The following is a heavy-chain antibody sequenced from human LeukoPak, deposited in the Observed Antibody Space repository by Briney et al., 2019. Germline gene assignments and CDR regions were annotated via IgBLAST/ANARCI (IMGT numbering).Heavy chain of an antibody. D-gene: IGHD3-3*01. CDR1: GFTFSSYA. V-gene: IGHV3-23*01. J-gene: IGHJ4*02. Sequence: GGSLRLSCAASGFTFSSYAMSWVRQAPGKGLEWVSGISSSGGRTYYADSVKGRLNVSRDNSKNTLFLQMNSLRAEDTAIYYCAKLLVLRFLEGSFDYWGQGTLVTVSS. CDR2: ISSSGGRT. CDR3: AKLLVLRFLEGSFDY.